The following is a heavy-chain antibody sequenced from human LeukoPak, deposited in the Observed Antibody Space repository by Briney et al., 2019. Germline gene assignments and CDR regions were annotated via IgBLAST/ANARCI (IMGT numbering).Heavy chain of an antibody. CDR3: ARGADRWWTWYFDY. J-gene: IGHJ4*02. CDR2: INPNSGGT. D-gene: IGHD2-15*01. CDR1: GYTFTGYY. Sequence: ASVKVSCKASGYTFTGYYMHWVRQAPGQGLEWMGWINPNSGGTNYAQKFQGRVTMTRDTSISTAYMELSRLRSEDMAVYYCARGADRWWTWYFDYWGQGTLVTVSS. V-gene: IGHV1-2*02.